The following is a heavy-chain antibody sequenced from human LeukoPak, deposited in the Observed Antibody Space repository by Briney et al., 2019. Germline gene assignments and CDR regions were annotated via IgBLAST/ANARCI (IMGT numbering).Heavy chain of an antibody. CDR2: IKQDGSEK. CDR3: ARAKGRPYSGSYYWFDP. J-gene: IGHJ5*02. CDR1: GFTFSSYW. V-gene: IGHV3-7*01. Sequence: GSLRLSCAASGFTFSSYWMHWVRQAPGKGLEWVANIKQDGSEKYYVDSVKGRFTISRDNAKNSLYLQMNSLRAEDTAVYYCARAKGRPYSGSYYWFDPWGQGTLVTVSS. D-gene: IGHD1-26*01.